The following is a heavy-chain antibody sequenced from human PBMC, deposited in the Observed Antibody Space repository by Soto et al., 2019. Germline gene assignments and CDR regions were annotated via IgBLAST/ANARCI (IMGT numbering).Heavy chain of an antibody. D-gene: IGHD6-6*01. CDR1: GGSIRPYY. Sequence: QVQLQESGPGLVKPSETLSLTCTVSGGSIRPYYWSWIRQPPGKGLEWIGYIYYTGSTNYISSLKSRVTTSLVTSKSQFSLELNSVTAADTALYYCARGSPMSSSFPLDSWGQGTLVAVSS. CDR2: IYYTGST. CDR3: ARGSPMSSSFPLDS. J-gene: IGHJ4*02. V-gene: IGHV4-59*01.